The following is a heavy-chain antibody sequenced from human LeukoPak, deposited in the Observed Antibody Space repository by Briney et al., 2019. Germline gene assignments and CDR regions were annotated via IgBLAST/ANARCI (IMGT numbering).Heavy chain of an antibody. CDR1: GFTFSGSA. D-gene: IGHD2-15*01. V-gene: IGHV3-73*01. CDR3: AKDQWSCSGGSCYANWFDP. J-gene: IGHJ5*02. Sequence: GGSLRLSCAASGFTFSGSAMHWVRQASGKGLEWVGRIRSKANSYATAYAASVKGRFTISRDDSKNTAYLQMNSLKTEDTAVYYCAKDQWSCSGGSCYANWFDPWGQGTLVTVSS. CDR2: IRSKANSYAT.